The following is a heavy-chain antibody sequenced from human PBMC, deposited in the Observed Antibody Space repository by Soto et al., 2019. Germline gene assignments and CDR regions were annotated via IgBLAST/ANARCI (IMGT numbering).Heavy chain of an antibody. Sequence: EVQLVESGGGLVQPGGSLRLSCAASGFTFSAHYMDWVRQAPGKGLEWVGRTRNKAKGYTTEYAASVKGRFSISRDDSRNSLSLQMHSLQPEDTAVYYCARAGADPSYYYCLDVWGQGTTVTVSS. D-gene: IGHD3-10*01. CDR1: GFTFSAHY. V-gene: IGHV3-72*01. CDR3: ARAGADPSYYYCLDV. J-gene: IGHJ6*02. CDR2: TRNKAKGYTT.